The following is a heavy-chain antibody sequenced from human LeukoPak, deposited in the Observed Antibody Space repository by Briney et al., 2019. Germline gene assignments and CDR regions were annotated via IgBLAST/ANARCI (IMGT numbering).Heavy chain of an antibody. D-gene: IGHD2/OR15-2a*01. Sequence: GGSLRLSCAASGFTFSSYAMSWVRQGPGKGLEWVSAISGSGGTAYYADSVRGRFTISRDNSKNTLYLQVNSLRAEDTAVYYCAKQRIFYFAYFVPDFDYGGRGTLVPVSS. CDR1: GFTFSSYA. CDR3: AKQRIFYFAYFVPDFDY. V-gene: IGHV3-23*01. J-gene: IGHJ4*02. CDR2: ISGSGGTA.